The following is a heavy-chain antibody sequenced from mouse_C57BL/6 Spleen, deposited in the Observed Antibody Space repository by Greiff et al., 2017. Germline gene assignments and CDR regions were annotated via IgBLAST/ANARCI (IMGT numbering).Heavy chain of an antibody. J-gene: IGHJ2*01. CDR1: GFTFSSYG. D-gene: IGHD3-3*01. Sequence: EVKLVESGGDLVKPGGSLKLSCAASGFTFSSYGMSWVRPTPDKRLAWVATISSGGSYTYYPDRVKGRFTISRDNAKNTLYLQMSSLKSEDTAMYYCARRDVLGYFDYWGQGTTLTVSS. V-gene: IGHV5-6*02. CDR2: ISSGGSYT. CDR3: ARRDVLGYFDY.